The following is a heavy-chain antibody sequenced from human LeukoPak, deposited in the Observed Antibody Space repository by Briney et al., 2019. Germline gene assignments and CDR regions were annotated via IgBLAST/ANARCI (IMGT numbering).Heavy chain of an antibody. CDR3: ARDGDWARSSDY. D-gene: IGHD2-21*02. Sequence: ASVKVSCKASGYTFSSYGFSWVRQAPGQGLEWMGWISAYNGNTKYAQKLQDRVSMTTDTSTSTAYMELRSLRPDDTAVYYCARDGDWARSSDYWGQGTLVTVSS. CDR2: ISAYNGNT. V-gene: IGHV1-18*01. CDR1: GYTFSSYG. J-gene: IGHJ4*02.